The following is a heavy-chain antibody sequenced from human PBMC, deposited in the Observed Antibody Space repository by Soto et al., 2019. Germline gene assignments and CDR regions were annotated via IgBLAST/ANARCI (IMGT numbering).Heavy chain of an antibody. CDR2: ISGSGGST. J-gene: IGHJ1*01. D-gene: IGHD3-3*01. CDR3: AKSSGYDFWSGYYQSDEYFQH. V-gene: IGHV3-23*01. CDR1: GFTFSSYA. Sequence: GGSLRLSCAASGFTFSSYAMSWVRQAPGKGLEWVSAISGSGGSTYYADSVKGRFTISRDNSKNTLYLQMNSLRAEDTAVYSCAKSSGYDFWSGYYQSDEYFQHWGQGTLVTVSS.